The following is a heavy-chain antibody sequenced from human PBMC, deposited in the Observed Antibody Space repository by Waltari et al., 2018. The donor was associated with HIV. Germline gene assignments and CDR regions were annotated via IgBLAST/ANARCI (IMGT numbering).Heavy chain of an antibody. CDR2: ISWNSGTI. CDR3: AKGGTVTTDYFNY. Sequence: EVQLVESGGGLVQPGRSLRLSCAASGFFFLVYAMHWVRQAPGKGLEWVSGISWNSGTIYYADSVRGRFTISRDNAKNSLYLQMNSLRAEDTAFYYCAKGGTVTTDYFNYWGQGTLVTVSS. D-gene: IGHD4-17*01. J-gene: IGHJ4*02. V-gene: IGHV3-9*01. CDR1: GFFFLVYA.